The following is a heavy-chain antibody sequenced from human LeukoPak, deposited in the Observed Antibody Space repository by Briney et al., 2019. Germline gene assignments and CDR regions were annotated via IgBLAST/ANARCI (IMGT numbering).Heavy chain of an antibody. V-gene: IGHV3-43*02. CDR1: GFTFADYA. CDR3: AKDWYSSSWTFEN. CDR2: ISGDGGNA. Sequence: GGTLRLSCAASGFTFADYAMHWVRQAPPQGLERVSLISGDGGNADYADSVKGRFTISRDNSKNSLYLQMNSLRTEDTVLYYCAKDWYSSSWTFENWGQGTLVTVSS. J-gene: IGHJ4*02. D-gene: IGHD6-13*01.